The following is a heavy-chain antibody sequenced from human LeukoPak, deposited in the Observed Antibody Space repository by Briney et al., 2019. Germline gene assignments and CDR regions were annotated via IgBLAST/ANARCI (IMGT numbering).Heavy chain of an antibody. V-gene: IGHV1-18*01. Sequence: ASVKVSCKASGYTFTSYGISWVRQAPGQALEWMGWISAYNGNTNYAQKLQGRVTMTTDTSTSTAYMELRSLRSDDTAVYYCARELYDFWSGYYTGMAGYWGQGTLVTVSS. J-gene: IGHJ4*02. D-gene: IGHD3-3*01. CDR2: ISAYNGNT. CDR3: ARELYDFWSGYYTGMAGY. CDR1: GYTFTSYG.